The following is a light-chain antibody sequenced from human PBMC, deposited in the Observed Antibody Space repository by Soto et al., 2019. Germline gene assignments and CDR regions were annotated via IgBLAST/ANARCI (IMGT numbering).Light chain of an antibody. J-gene: IGKJ1*01. Sequence: DIQMTQSPSSLSASIGDRVTISCRASQGISNDLAWYQQKPGKVPYLLIYAASTSHSGVPSRFRGSGSGTDFPLTISSLQPEDVATYYCQNYNRAPRTFGQGTKVDIK. CDR3: QNYNRAPRT. CDR1: QGISND. CDR2: AAS. V-gene: IGKV1-27*01.